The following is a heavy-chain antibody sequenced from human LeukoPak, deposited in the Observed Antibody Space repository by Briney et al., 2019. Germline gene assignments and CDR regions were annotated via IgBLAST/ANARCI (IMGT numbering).Heavy chain of an antibody. Sequence: GASVKVSCKASGGTFSSYAISWVRQAPGQGLEWMGGIIPIFGTANYAQKFQSRVTITADESTSTAYMELSSLRSEDTAVYYCARDRSEVRGVNLDAFDIWGQGTMVTVSS. CDR2: IIPIFGTA. V-gene: IGHV1-69*13. CDR1: GGTFSSYA. CDR3: ARDRSEVRGVNLDAFDI. J-gene: IGHJ3*02. D-gene: IGHD3-10*01.